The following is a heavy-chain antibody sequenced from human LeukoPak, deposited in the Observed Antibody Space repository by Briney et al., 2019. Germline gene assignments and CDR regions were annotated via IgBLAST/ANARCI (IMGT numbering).Heavy chain of an antibody. CDR1: GGSISSYY. D-gene: IGHD3-22*01. CDR2: IYYSGST. J-gene: IGHJ4*02. CDR3: ASSYNDSSGPFDY. Sequence: SETVSLTCIVPGGSISSYYWSWIRQPPGKGLEWIGYIYYSGSTYYSPSLKSRVTISLDTSKNQFSLRLSSVTAADTAVYSCASSYNDSSGPFDYWGQGTLVTVSS. V-gene: IGHV4-59*01.